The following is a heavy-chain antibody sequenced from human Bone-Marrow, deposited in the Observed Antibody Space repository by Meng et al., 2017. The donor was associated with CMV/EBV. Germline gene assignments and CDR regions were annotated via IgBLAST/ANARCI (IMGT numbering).Heavy chain of an antibody. D-gene: IGHD2-2*02. J-gene: IGHJ6*02. CDR2: INPSGGST. CDR3: ARYGGSSTSCYNYYYYGMDV. CDR1: GYTFTSYY. Sequence: ASVKVSCKASGYTFTSYYMHWVRQAPGQGLEWMGIINPSGGSTSYAQKFQGRVTMTRDTSTSTVYMELSSLRSVHTAVYYCARYGGSSTSCYNYYYYGMDVWGQGTTVTVSS. V-gene: IGHV1-46*01.